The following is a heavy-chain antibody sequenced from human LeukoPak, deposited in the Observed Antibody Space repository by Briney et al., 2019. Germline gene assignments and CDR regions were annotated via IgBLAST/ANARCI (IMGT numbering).Heavy chain of an antibody. Sequence: GESLKISCRGSGYSFTSYWIGWVRQMPGKGLEWMGIIYPGDSDTRYSPSFQGQVTISADKSISTAYLQWSSLKASDTAMYYCASQRDGYNSWFDPWGQGTLVTVSS. CDR1: GYSFTSYW. CDR2: IYPGDSDT. D-gene: IGHD5-24*01. CDR3: ASQRDGYNSWFDP. J-gene: IGHJ5*02. V-gene: IGHV5-51*01.